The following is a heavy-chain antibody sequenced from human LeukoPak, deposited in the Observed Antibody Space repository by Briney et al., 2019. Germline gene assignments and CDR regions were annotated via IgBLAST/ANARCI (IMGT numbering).Heavy chain of an antibody. V-gene: IGHV3-23*01. Sequence: GGSLRLSCAASGFTFSSYAMGWVRQAPGKGLEWVPTISGSGGSTYYADSVKGRFTISRDNAKNSLYLQMNSLRAEDTAVYYCARKGRPGRGPHYFDYWGQGTLVTVSS. J-gene: IGHJ4*02. CDR2: ISGSGGST. D-gene: IGHD3-10*01. CDR3: ARKGRPGRGPHYFDY. CDR1: GFTFSSYA.